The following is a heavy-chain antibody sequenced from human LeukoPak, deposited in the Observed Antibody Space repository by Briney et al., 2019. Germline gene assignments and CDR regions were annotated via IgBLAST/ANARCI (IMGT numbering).Heavy chain of an antibody. CDR1: GFTFSSYG. CDR3: ARGSVYDSSGYYYKPLYYFDY. D-gene: IGHD3-22*01. J-gene: IGHJ4*02. CDR2: IRYDGSNK. V-gene: IGHV3-30*02. Sequence: GGSLRLSCAASGFTFSSYGMHWVRQAPGKGLEWVAFIRYDGSNKYYADSVKGRFTISRDNSKNTLYLQMNSLRAEDTAVYYCARGSVYDSSGYYYKPLYYFDYWGQGTLVTVSS.